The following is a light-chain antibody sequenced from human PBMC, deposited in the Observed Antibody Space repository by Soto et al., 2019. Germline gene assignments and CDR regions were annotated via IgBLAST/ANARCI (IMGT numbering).Light chain of an antibody. CDR2: SND. Sequence: QSVLTQPPSASGTPGQRVTISCSGSSSNIGSTSVYWYQQLPGTAPKLLIYSNDRRPSGVPDRLSGSKSGASASLAISGLQSGDEADYYCQVWDSGSDPWVFGGGTKLTVL. CDR1: SSNIGSTS. CDR3: QVWDSGSDPWV. J-gene: IGLJ3*02. V-gene: IGLV1-44*01.